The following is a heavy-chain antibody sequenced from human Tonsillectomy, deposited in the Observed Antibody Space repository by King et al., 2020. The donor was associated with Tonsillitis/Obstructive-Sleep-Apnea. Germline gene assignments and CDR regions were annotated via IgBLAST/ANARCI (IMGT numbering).Heavy chain of an antibody. CDR2: IYYSGST. CDR3: GGNWNDRTIIH. Sequence: QLQEAGPGLVKPSETLSLTCTVSGGSISSYYWSWIRRPPGKGLAWFGYIYYSGSTNYNPSLKSRVTISVDTSKNQFSLKLSSVTAADTAVYYCGGNWNDRTIIHWGQGTLVTVSS. V-gene: IGHV4-59*08. J-gene: IGHJ4*02. CDR1: GGSISSYY. D-gene: IGHD1-20*01.